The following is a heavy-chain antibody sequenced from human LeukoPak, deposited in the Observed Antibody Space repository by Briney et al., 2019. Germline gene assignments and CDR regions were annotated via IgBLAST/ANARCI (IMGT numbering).Heavy chain of an antibody. CDR2: IKPDGSDK. V-gene: IGHV3-7*01. Sequence: GGSLRLSCTASHFTFTTYWMSWVRQAPGKGLEWVANIKPDGSDKYYVDSVKGRFTISRDNAKNSLYLQMDSLRAEDTAMYYCAREFNSFLADCSGGQCLFMSWGQGILVTVSS. CDR3: AREFNSFLADCSGGQCLFMS. J-gene: IGHJ4*02. CDR1: HFTFTTYW. D-gene: IGHD2-15*01.